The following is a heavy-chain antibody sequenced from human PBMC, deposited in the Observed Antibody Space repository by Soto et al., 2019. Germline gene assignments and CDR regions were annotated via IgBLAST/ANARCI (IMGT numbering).Heavy chain of an antibody. CDR3: VKDATRTSGWYHFDY. CDR1: GFTFSSFA. CDR2: INDSGDIR. D-gene: IGHD6-19*01. Sequence: QPGGSLRLSCAASGFTFSSFAMGWVRQAPGKGLDWVSVINDSGDIRYYADSVRGRFTVSRDNSKNTLYLQMKSLRAEDTAVYHCVKDATRTSGWYHFDYWGQGALVTVSS. J-gene: IGHJ4*02. V-gene: IGHV3-23*01.